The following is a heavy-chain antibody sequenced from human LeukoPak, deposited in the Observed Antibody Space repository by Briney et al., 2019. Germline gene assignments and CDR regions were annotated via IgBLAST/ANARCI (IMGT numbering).Heavy chain of an antibody. CDR1: EFTLSSYD. V-gene: IGHV3-30*18. D-gene: IGHD1-26*01. CDR3: AKGIRRLVGTIPGLRRDHYMDV. Sequence: GGSLGLSCAASEFTLSSYDMHWVRQAPGKGLEWVAVISYDGSNKYYADSVKGRFTISRDNSKKMLYLQMNSLRAEDTAVYYCAKGIRRLVGTIPGLRRDHYMDVWGKGTTVTISS. CDR2: ISYDGSNK. J-gene: IGHJ6*03.